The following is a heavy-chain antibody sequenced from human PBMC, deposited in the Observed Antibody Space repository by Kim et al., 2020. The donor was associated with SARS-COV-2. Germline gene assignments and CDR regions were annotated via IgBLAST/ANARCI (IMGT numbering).Heavy chain of an antibody. D-gene: IGHD6-13*01. J-gene: IGHJ6*02. V-gene: IGHV3-48*02. CDR2: ISSSSSTI. CDR1: GFTFSSYS. Sequence: GGSLRLSCAASGFTFSSYSMNWVRQAPGKGLEWVSYISSSSSTIYYADSVKGRFTISRDNAKNSLYLQMNSLRDEDTAVYYCASNGAAAGLYYYYGMDVWGRGTTVTVSS. CDR3: ASNGAAAGLYYYYGMDV.